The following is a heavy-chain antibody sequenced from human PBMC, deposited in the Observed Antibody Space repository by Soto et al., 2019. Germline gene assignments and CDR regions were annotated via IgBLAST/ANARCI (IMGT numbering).Heavy chain of an antibody. CDR2: IIPIFGTA. J-gene: IGHJ6*02. D-gene: IGHD6-19*01. CDR1: GGTFSSYA. Sequence: QVQLVQSGAEVKKPGSSVKVSCKASGGTFSSYAISWVRQAPGQGLEWMGGIIPIFGTANYAQKFQGRVTITADESTSTAYMELSSLRSEDTAVYYCASVYSSGPYYYYSYGMDVWGQGTTVTVSS. CDR3: ASVYSSGPYYYYSYGMDV. V-gene: IGHV1-69*12.